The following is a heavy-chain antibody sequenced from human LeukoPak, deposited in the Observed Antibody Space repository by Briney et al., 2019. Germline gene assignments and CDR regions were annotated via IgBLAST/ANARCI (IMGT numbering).Heavy chain of an antibody. D-gene: IGHD1-26*01. CDR3: AKSSGSYSRGGYFDY. J-gene: IGHJ4*02. V-gene: IGHV3-23*01. CDR2: FDDSGGST. CDR1: GFTFSSYA. Sequence: GGSLRLSCAASGFTFSSYAVSWVRQAPGKGLEWVSGFDDSGGSTYCADSVKGRCTISRDNSKNTLYLQMNSLRAEDTAVYYCAKSSGSYSRGGYFDYWGQGALVTVSS.